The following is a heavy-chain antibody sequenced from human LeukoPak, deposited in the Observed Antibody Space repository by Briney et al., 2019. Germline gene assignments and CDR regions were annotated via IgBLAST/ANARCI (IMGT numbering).Heavy chain of an antibody. D-gene: IGHD4-17*01. CDR1: GFTVSSNY. Sequence: GGSLRLSCAASGFTVSSNYMSWVRQAPGKGLEWVSVIYSGGSTYYADSVKGRFTISRDNSKNTLYLQMNSLRAEDTAVYYCARVTVYGDYAEDGTWGQGTLVTVSS. V-gene: IGHV3-53*01. CDR2: IYSGGST. CDR3: ARVTVYGDYAEDGT. J-gene: IGHJ4*02.